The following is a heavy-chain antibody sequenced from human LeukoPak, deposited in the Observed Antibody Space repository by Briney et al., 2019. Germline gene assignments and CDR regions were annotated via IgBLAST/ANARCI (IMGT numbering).Heavy chain of an antibody. CDR1: GYRFTNYW. Sequence: GESLKISCRGSGYRFTNYWIGWVRQMPGKGLEWVGIIYPGDSDTRHNPSFQGQVTISADKSISTAYLQWSSLRASDTAHYYCARHLHSSGYFHFDYWGQGTLVTVSS. J-gene: IGHJ4*02. CDR3: ARHLHSSGYFHFDY. D-gene: IGHD6-19*01. V-gene: IGHV5-51*01. CDR2: IYPGDSDT.